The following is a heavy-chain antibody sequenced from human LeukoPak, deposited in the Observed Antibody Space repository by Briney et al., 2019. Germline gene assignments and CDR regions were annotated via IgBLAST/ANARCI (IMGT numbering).Heavy chain of an antibody. J-gene: IGHJ2*01. CDR1: GGSVNNGRYY. D-gene: IGHD6-13*01. CDR2: VYYSGDS. Sequence: SETLSLTCAVSGGSVNNGRYYWSWIRQPPGKGLEWIGYVYYSGDSDYNPSLKRRVNISVDTSKDIFSLKMNFVTAADTAMYFCARGIAAGGYYWYFDLWGRGTLVSVSS. V-gene: IGHV4-61*03. CDR3: ARGIAAGGYYWYFDL.